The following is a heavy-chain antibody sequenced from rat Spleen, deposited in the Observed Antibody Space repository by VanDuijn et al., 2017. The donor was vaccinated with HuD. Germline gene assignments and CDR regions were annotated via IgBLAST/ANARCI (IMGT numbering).Heavy chain of an antibody. CDR1: GFTFSNYF. CDR3: TTENYWFAY. J-gene: IGHJ3*01. Sequence: EVQLVESGGDLVQPGRSMQLSCAASGFTFSNYFMAWVRQTPTKGLEWVASINYDGSRTDYRDSVKGRFTISRDDTKSSLYLQMNSLRSEDTATYFCTTENYWFAYWGQGTLVTVSP. V-gene: IGHV5-20*01. CDR2: INYDGSRT.